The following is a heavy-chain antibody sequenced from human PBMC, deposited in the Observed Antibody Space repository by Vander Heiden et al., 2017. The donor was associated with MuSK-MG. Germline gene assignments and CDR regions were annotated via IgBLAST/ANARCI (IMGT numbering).Heavy chain of an antibody. CDR1: GFTFSNYW. CDR3: ARGGLYGMDV. J-gene: IGHJ6*02. Sequence: EVQLVESGGGLVQPGEPLRLSCAASGFTFSNYWMHWVRLAPGKGLEWVSNIKSDGSSTTYADSVKGRFTISRDNAKNTLYLQMNSLRAEDTAVYYGARGGLYGMDVWGQGTTVTVSS. V-gene: IGHV3-74*03. CDR2: IKSDGSST.